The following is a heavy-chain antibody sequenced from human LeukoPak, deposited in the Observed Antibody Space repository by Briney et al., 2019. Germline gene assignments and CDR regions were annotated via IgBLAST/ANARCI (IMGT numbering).Heavy chain of an antibody. J-gene: IGHJ4*02. V-gene: IGHV1-2*02. Sequence: GASVKVSCKASGYTFTGYYMHWVRQAPGQGVEWMGWFNPDSGGTHYAQKFQGRVTMTRATSISTAYMELNRLRSDDTAVYYCARQLQLLDYWGQGTLVTVSS. D-gene: IGHD6-13*01. CDR1: GYTFTGYY. CDR2: FNPDSGGT. CDR3: ARQLQLLDY.